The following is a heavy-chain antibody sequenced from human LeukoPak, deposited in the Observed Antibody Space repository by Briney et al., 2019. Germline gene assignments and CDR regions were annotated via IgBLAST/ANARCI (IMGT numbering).Heavy chain of an antibody. CDR1: GFTVSSNY. D-gene: IGHD1-26*01. Sequence: GGSLRLSCAASGFTVSSNYMNWVRQAPGKGLEWVSVIYSGGSTYYTNSVKGRFTISRDNSKNTLYLQLNSLRAEDTAVYYCAKDLAGSGSYSFDYWGQGTLVTVSS. J-gene: IGHJ4*02. CDR3: AKDLAGSGSYSFDY. V-gene: IGHV3-66*01. CDR2: IYSGGST.